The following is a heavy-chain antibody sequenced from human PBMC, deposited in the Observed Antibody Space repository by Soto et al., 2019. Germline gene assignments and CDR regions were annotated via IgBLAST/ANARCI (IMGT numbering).Heavy chain of an antibody. V-gene: IGHV3-30-3*01. Sequence: GGSLILSCAASGFTFSSYAMHWVRQAPGKGLEWVAVISYDGSNKYYADSVKGRFTISRDNSKNTLYLQMNSLRAEDTAVYYCARGSLWFGESYGMDVWGQGTTVTV. CDR3: ARGSLWFGESYGMDV. D-gene: IGHD3-10*01. CDR2: ISYDGSNK. CDR1: GFTFSSYA. J-gene: IGHJ6*02.